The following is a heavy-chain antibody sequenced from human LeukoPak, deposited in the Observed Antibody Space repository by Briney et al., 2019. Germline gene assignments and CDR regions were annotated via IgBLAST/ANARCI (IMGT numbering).Heavy chain of an antibody. J-gene: IGHJ6*03. CDR3: AGGVDTAVVYYYMDV. CDR1: GYTFTSYG. V-gene: IGHV1-18*01. Sequence: GASVKVSCKASGYTFTSYGISWVRQAPGQGLEWMGWISAYNGNTNYAQKLQGRVTMTTDTSTSTAYMELRSLRSDDTAVYYCAGGVDTAVVYYYMDVWGKGTTVTISS. D-gene: IGHD5-18*01. CDR2: ISAYNGNT.